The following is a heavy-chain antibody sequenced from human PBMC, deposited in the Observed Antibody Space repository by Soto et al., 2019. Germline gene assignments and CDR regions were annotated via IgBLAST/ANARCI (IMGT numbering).Heavy chain of an antibody. CDR2: IGTRSDI. V-gene: IGHV3-21*01. J-gene: IGHJ6*02. D-gene: IGHD2-21*02. CDR1: GFTFSSYV. CDR3: AREETAWPLAYGLDV. Sequence: GSLRLSCSASGFTFSSYVMHWVRRAPGKWLEWGSSIGTRSDIYYADSVKGRFTISRDNANNSLSLQMNSMTAEDTAVYYCAREETAWPLAYGLDVWGQGTTVTVSS.